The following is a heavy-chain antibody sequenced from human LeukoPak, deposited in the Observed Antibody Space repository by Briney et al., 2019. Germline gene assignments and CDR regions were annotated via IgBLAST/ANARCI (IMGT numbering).Heavy chain of an antibody. CDR2: ISSSSSTI. V-gene: IGHV3-48*01. J-gene: IGHJ4*02. D-gene: IGHD4-17*01. CDR1: GFTFSNYW. Sequence: PGGSLRLSCAASGFTFSNYWMTWVRQAPGKGLEWVSYISSSSSTIYYVDSVKGRFTISRDNAKNSLYLQMNSLRAEDTAVYYCASSDYGAFDYWGQGTLVTVSS. CDR3: ASSDYGAFDY.